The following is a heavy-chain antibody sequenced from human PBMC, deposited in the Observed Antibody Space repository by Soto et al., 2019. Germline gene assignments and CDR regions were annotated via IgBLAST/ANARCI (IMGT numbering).Heavy chain of an antibody. Sequence: SETLSLTCTVSGGSISSTRYYWGWIRQPPGKGLEWIGTIYYSGSTYYNPSLKSRITISVDTSKNQFSLKLSSVTAADTAVYYCARQIYSGYDRFDYWGQGTLVTVSS. CDR2: IYYSGST. CDR1: GGSISSTRYY. D-gene: IGHD5-12*01. CDR3: ARQIYSGYDRFDY. V-gene: IGHV4-39*01. J-gene: IGHJ4*02.